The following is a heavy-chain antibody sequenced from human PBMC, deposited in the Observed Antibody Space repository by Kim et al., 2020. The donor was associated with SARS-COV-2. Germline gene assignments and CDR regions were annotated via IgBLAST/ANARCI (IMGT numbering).Heavy chain of an antibody. J-gene: IGHJ3*02. D-gene: IGHD5-18*01. Sequence: SVKGRFTISRDNSKNTLYLQMNSLRAEDTAVYYCARDLGYSYGYVGAFDIWGQGTMVTVSS. CDR3: ARDLGYSYGYVGAFDI. V-gene: IGHV3-30*07.